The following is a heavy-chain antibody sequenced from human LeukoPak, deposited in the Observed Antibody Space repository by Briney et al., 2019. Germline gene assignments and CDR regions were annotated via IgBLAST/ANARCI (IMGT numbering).Heavy chain of an antibody. CDR2: INPNSGGT. CDR1: GYTFTGYY. V-gene: IGHV1-2*02. CDR3: ARGAEDAFDI. J-gene: IGHJ3*02. Sequence: GASVKVSFKASGYTFTGYYMHWVRQAPGQGREWMGWINPNSGGTNYEQKFQGRVTMTRDTSISTAYMELSRLRSDDTAVYYCARGAEDAFDIWGQGTMVTVSS.